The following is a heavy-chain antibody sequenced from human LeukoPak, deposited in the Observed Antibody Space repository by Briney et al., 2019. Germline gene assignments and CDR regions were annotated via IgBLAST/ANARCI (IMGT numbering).Heavy chain of an antibody. CDR1: GGSFSGYY. CDR2: INHSGST. J-gene: IGHJ4*02. D-gene: IGHD3-22*01. CDR3: ARATYYYDSSGYRFGETFDY. V-gene: IGHV4-34*01. Sequence: SSETLSLTCAAYGGSFSGYYWSWIRQPPGKGLEWIGEINHSGSTNYNPSLKSRVTISVDTSKNQFSLKLSSVTAADTAVYYCARATYYYDSSGYRFGETFDYWGQGTLVTVSS.